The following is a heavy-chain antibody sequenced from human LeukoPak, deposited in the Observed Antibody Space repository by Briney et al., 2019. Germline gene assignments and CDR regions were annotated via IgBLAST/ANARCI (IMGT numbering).Heavy chain of an antibody. Sequence: ASVTVSCKASVYTFTYHYIHLVRQAPGQGLEWMGIINPSNGDTNYAQRFQGRVTMTRDTSTSTVYMELSSLDSEDTAVYYCARESDVGKDFDCWGQGTLVTVSS. J-gene: IGHJ4*02. CDR1: VYTFTYHY. CDR3: ARESDVGKDFDC. V-gene: IGHV1-46*01. D-gene: IGHD1-1*01. CDR2: INPSNGDT.